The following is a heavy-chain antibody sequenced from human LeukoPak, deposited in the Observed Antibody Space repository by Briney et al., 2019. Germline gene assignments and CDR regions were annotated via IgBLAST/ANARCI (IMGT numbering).Heavy chain of an antibody. V-gene: IGHV1-8*01. CDR3: ARGGFGYNPLDY. J-gene: IGHJ4*02. CDR1: GYTFTSYD. D-gene: IGHD5-24*01. Sequence: ASVKVSCKASGYTFTSYDINWVREATGQGLEWMGWMNPNSGNTGYAQKFHGRVTMTRNTSISTAYMELSSLRSEDTAVYYCARGGFGYNPLDYWGQGTLVTVSS. CDR2: MNPNSGNT.